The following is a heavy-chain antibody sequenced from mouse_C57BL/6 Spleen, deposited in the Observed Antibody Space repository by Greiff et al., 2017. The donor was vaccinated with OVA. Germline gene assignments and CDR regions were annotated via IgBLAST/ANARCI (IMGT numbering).Heavy chain of an antibody. CDR3: ARGPRGNHGSSYGYFDV. J-gene: IGHJ1*03. V-gene: IGHV3-6*01. CDR2: ISYDGSN. Sequence: ESGPGLVKPSQSLSLTCSVTGYSITSGYYWNWIRQFPGNKLEWMGYISYDGSNNYNPSLKNRISITRDTSKNQFFLKLNSVTTEDTATYYCARGPRGNHGSSYGYFDVWGTGTTVTVSS. CDR1: GYSITSGYY. D-gene: IGHD1-1*01.